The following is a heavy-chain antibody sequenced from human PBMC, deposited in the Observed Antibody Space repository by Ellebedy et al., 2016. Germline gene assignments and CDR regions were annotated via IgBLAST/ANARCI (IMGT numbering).Heavy chain of an antibody. Sequence: GESLKISXAASGFTFSIAGMTWVRQAPGKGLEWVATIVFSGTATYYADSVKGRFIISRDNTKNSLFLQMNSLGVEDTAVYYCARGGSEWSRDYWGQGTLVTVSS. CDR2: IVFSGTAT. D-gene: IGHD3-3*01. J-gene: IGHJ4*02. CDR1: GFTFSIAG. V-gene: IGHV3-21*01. CDR3: ARGGSEWSRDY.